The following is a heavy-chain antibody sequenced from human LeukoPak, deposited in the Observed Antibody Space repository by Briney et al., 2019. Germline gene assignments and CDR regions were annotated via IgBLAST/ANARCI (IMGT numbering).Heavy chain of an antibody. J-gene: IGHJ5*02. V-gene: IGHV3-7*01. CDR3: ARVGRSGGSCYSGRATFDP. D-gene: IGHD2-15*01. CDR2: IKQDGSEK. Sequence: GGSLRLSCAASGFTFSSYWMSWVRQAPGKGLEWVANIKQDGSEKYYVDSVKGRFTISRDNAKNSLYLQMNSLRAEDTAVYYCARVGRSGGSCYSGRATFDPWGQGTLVTVSS. CDR1: GFTFSSYW.